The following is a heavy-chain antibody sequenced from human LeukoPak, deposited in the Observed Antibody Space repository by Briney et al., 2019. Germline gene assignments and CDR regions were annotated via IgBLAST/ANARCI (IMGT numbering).Heavy chain of an antibody. V-gene: IGHV3-48*01. CDR3: AAYCSSTSCYDDK. CDR1: GFTFSSYS. J-gene: IGHJ4*02. Sequence: GGSLRLSCAASGFTFSSYSMNWVRQAPGKGLEWVSYISSSSSTIYYADSVKGRFTISRDNAKNSLYLQMNSLRAEDTAVYYCAAYCSSTSCYDDKWGQGTLVTGSS. CDR2: ISSSSSTI. D-gene: IGHD2-2*01.